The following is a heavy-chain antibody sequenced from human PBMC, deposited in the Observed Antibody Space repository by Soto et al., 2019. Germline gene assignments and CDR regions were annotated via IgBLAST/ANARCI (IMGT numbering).Heavy chain of an antibody. CDR3: AKDGFYGSGSYYIDC. Sequence: GGSLRLSCAASGFTFSSYGMHWVRQAPGKGLEWVAVISYDGSNKYYADSAEGRLTIYRDNSKNTLYLHMNSMRVEDQSVWYSAKDGFYGSGSYYIDCWGQGTLVTVSS. D-gene: IGHD3-10*01. V-gene: IGHV3-30*18. CDR2: ISYDGSNK. J-gene: IGHJ4*02. CDR1: GFTFSSYG.